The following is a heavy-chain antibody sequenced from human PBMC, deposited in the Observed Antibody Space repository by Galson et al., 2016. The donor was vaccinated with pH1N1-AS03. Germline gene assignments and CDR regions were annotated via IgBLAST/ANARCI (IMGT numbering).Heavy chain of an antibody. CDR3: ARKDLLNRSELLRGPFDV. CDR1: GGSVSSNTW. J-gene: IGHJ3*01. Sequence: LSLTCDVSGGSVSSNTWWSWVRQPPGKGLEWIGEIHHRGTINYNPSLKSRVIISIDKSKNHFSLNLSPVTAADTAVYYCARKDLLNRSELLRGPFDVWGQGTMVTVSS. D-gene: IGHD4-23*01. CDR2: IHHRGTI. V-gene: IGHV4-4*02.